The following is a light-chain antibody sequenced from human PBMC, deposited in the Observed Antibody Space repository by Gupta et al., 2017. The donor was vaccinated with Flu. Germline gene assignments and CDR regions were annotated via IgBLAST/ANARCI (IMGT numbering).Light chain of an antibody. CDR3: QVWDSSSEHQV. J-gene: IGLJ2*01. CDR2: DDS. CDR1: NIGSKT. V-gene: IGLV3-21*03. Sequence: GKTARITWGGNNIGSKTVHWYRQKPGQAPVLVVYDDSDRPSGIPERLSGSNSGNTATLTISRVEDGDEADYYCQVWDSSSEHQVFGGGTKLTVL.